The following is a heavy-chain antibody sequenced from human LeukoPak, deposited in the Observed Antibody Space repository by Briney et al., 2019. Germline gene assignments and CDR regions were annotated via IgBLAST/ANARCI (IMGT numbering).Heavy chain of an antibody. CDR1: GFTFSNFW. D-gene: IGHD3/OR15-3a*01. CDR2: INRDGSST. J-gene: IGHJ3*02. Sequence: GGSLRLSCAVSGFTFSNFWMHWVRQTPGKGLVWVSRINRDGSSTNYVDSVKGRFTISRDNAKNTLYLQMNSLRDEDTAVYYCAKDGPEGKRVFDIWGQGTMVTVSS. CDR3: AKDGPEGKRVFDI. V-gene: IGHV3-74*01.